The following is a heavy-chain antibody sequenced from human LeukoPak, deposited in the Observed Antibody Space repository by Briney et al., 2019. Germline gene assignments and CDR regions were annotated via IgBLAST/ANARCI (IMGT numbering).Heavy chain of an antibody. CDR2: ISGSGIST. J-gene: IGHJ6*03. Sequence: GGTLRLSCAASGFTFSSYGMSWVRQAPGKGLEWVAVISGSGISTYYADSVKGRFTISRDNSKNTLYLQMNSLRAEDTAVCYCAKDEGEYYDSLTGYQPRLHYRDVGGKGTTVTI. V-gene: IGHV3-23*01. D-gene: IGHD3-9*01. CDR3: AKDEGEYYDSLTGYQPRLHYRDV. CDR1: GFTFSSYG.